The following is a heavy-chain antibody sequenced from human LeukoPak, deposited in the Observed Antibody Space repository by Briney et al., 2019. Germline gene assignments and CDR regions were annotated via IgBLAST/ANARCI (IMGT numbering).Heavy chain of an antibody. Sequence: SETLSLTCAVYGGSFSGYYWSWIRQPPGKRLEWIGEINHSGSTNYNPSLKSRVTISVDTSKNQFSLKLSSVTAADTAVYYCAGHSSGWYGGWFDPWGQGTLVTVSS. D-gene: IGHD6-19*01. V-gene: IGHV4-34*01. CDR2: INHSGST. CDR1: GGSFSGYY. CDR3: AGHSSGWYGGWFDP. J-gene: IGHJ5*02.